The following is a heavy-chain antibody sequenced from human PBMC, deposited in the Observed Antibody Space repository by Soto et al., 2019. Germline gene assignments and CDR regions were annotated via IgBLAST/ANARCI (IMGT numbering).Heavy chain of an antibody. J-gene: IGHJ6*03. Sequence: SETXSLTCTVSGGSISSYYWSWIRQPPGKGLEWIGYIYYSGSTNYNPSLKSRVTISVDTSKNQFSLKLSSVTAADTAVYYCARSNYDFWSGNPSYYYMDVWGKGTTVTVSS. V-gene: IGHV4-59*08. CDR2: IYYSGST. D-gene: IGHD3-3*01. CDR3: ARSNYDFWSGNPSYYYMDV. CDR1: GGSISSYY.